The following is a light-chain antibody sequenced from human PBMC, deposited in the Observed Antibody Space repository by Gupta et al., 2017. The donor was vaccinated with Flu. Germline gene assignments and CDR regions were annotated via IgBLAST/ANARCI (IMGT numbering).Light chain of an antibody. V-gene: IGLV1-51*02. CDR3: GTWDTSLSVWV. J-gene: IGLJ3*02. CDR1: SSNIGNNY. CDR2: ENN. Sequence: QSVLTQPPPVSAAPGQKVTISCSGRSSNIGNNYVSWYQHLPGTAPTLVIYENNKRPSGIPDRVSGSKSGTSATLGITGLQTGDEADYYCGTWDTSLSVWVFGGGTKLTVL.